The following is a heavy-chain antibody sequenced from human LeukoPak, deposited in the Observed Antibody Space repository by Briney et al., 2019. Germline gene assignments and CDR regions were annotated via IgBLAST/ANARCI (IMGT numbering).Heavy chain of an antibody. V-gene: IGHV3-13*01. J-gene: IGHJ4*02. Sequence: PGGSLRLPCAASGFTFRTYDMHWVRQATGKSLEWVSAIGTAGDTYYQGSVKGRFTISREFATNYLYLQMNSLRAEDTAVYYCARQLRPLGFDFWGQGTLVTVSS. CDR1: GFTFRTYD. CDR2: IGTAGDT. CDR3: ARQLRPLGFDF.